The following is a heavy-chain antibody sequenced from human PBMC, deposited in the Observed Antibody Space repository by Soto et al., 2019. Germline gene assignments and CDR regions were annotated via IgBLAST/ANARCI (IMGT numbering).Heavy chain of an antibody. D-gene: IGHD1-7*01. CDR3: ARPLELRYYYYGMDV. J-gene: IGHJ6*02. CDR2: IIPVFGTA. V-gene: IGHV1-69*13. Sequence: SVKVSCKASGGTFSSYAISWVRQAPGQGLEWMGGIIPVFGTANYAQKFQGRVTITADESTSTAYMELSSLRSEDTAVYYCARPLELRYYYYGMDVWGQGTTVTVYS. CDR1: GGTFSSYA.